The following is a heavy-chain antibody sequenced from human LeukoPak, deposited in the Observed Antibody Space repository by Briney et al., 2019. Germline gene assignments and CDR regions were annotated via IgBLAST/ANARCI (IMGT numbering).Heavy chain of an antibody. D-gene: IGHD3-22*01. CDR1: GFTFSSYS. CDR3: ARDLRAHSSGYYRFDP. V-gene: IGHV3-21*01. Sequence: PGGSLRLPCAASGFTFSSYSMNWVRQAPGKGLEWVSSISSSSSYIYYADSVKGRFTISRDNAKNSLYLQMNSLRAEDTAVYYCARDLRAHSSGYYRFDPWGQGTLVTVSS. J-gene: IGHJ5*02. CDR2: ISSSSSYI.